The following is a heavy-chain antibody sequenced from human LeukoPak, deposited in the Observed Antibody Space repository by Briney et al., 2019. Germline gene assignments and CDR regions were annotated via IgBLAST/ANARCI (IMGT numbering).Heavy chain of an antibody. J-gene: IGHJ4*02. Sequence: SETLSLTCTVSGGSISSSSYYWGWIRQPPGKGLEWIRSIYYSGSTYYNPSLKSRVTISVDTSKNQFSLKLSSVTAADTAVYYCASQTEGYYFDYWGQGTLVTVSS. D-gene: IGHD2-21*02. V-gene: IGHV4-39*01. CDR1: GGSISSSSYY. CDR3: ASQTEGYYFDY. CDR2: IYYSGST.